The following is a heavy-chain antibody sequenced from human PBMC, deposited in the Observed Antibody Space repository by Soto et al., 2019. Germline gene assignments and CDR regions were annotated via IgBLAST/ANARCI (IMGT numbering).Heavy chain of an antibody. Sequence: QVQLVESGGGVVQPGRSLRLSCAASGFTFSSYAMHWVRQAPGKGLEWVAVISYDGSNKYYADSVKGRFTISRDNSKNTLYLQMNSLRAEDTAVYYCARLSITIFGVAGVRTGYYYGMDVWGQGTTVTVSS. CDR3: ARLSITIFGVAGVRTGYYYGMDV. CDR2: ISYDGSNK. CDR1: GFTFSSYA. V-gene: IGHV3-30-3*01. J-gene: IGHJ6*02. D-gene: IGHD3-3*01.